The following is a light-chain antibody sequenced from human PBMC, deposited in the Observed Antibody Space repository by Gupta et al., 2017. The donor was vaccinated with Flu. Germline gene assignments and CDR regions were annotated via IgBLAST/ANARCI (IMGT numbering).Light chain of an antibody. CDR2: KVS. J-gene: IGKJ1*01. CDR3: RQGAHWPPGT. V-gene: IGKV2-30*01. CDR1: RSRGDGDGKTY. Sequence: SASIYCRSSRSRGDGDGKTYLNWFQQRQGQSPRRLIYKVSNRDAGVPDRFSGSGSGTEFTLKISRGESEDVVLYYCRQGAHWPPGTSGQGTKVEIK.